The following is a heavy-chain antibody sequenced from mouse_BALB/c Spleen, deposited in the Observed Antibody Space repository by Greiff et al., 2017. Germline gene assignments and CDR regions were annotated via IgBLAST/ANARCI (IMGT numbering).Heavy chain of an antibody. CDR1: GFTFNTYA. Sequence: EVHLVESGGGLVQPKGSLKLSCAASGFTFNTYAMHWVCQAPGKGLEWVARIRSKSNNYATYYADSVKDRFTISRDDSQSMLYLQMNNLKTEDTAMYYCVRGTGMDYWGQGTSVTVSS. J-gene: IGHJ4*01. CDR2: IRSKSNNYAT. CDR3: VRGTGMDY. D-gene: IGHD1-1*01. V-gene: IGHV10-3*03.